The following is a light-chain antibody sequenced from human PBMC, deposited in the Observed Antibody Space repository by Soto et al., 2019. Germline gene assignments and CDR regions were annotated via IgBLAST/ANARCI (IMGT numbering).Light chain of an antibody. V-gene: IGKV3-20*01. J-gene: IGKJ4*01. CDR2: GAS. CDR1: QSVSSY. Sequence: EIVLTQSPATLSLSPGERATLSCRASQSVSSYLVWYQQKPGQSPRLLIYGASSRATGIPDRFSGRGSGTDYTLTISRLEPEDFAVYYCQHYGSSTTFGGGTKVDIK. CDR3: QHYGSSTT.